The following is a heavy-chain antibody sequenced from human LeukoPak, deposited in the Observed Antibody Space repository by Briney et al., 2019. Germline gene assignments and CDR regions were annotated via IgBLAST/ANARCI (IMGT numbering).Heavy chain of an antibody. Sequence: ASVKVSCKVSGYTLTYFSTHWVRQAPGKGLEWMGGLDPADGETIYAQKFQGRVTMTEDTSTDSAYMELNSLRSEDTAVYYCATHTTTVITGLVYWGQGTLVSVSS. J-gene: IGHJ4*02. V-gene: IGHV1-24*01. CDR3: ATHTTTVITGLVY. D-gene: IGHD4-17*01. CDR2: LDPADGET. CDR1: GYTLTYFS.